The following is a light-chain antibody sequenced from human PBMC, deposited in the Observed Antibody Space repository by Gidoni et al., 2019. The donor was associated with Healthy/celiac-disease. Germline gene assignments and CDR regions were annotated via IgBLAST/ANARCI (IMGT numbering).Light chain of an antibody. J-gene: IGLJ2*01. V-gene: IGLV3-1*01. Sequence: SYELSQPPSVSVSPGQTASITCPGDKFGDKYACWYQQQPGQSPVLVIYQDSKRPPGIPERFSGANSGNTATLTISWTQAMDESDYYCQAWDSSTVVFGGGTKLTVL. CDR2: QDS. CDR1: KFGDKY. CDR3: QAWDSSTVV.